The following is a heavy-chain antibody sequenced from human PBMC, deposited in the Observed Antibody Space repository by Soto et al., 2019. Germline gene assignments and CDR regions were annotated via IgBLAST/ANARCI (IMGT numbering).Heavy chain of an antibody. J-gene: IGHJ3*02. V-gene: IGHV3-48*03. Sequence: GGSLRLSCAASGFSFNTYEMNWVRQAPGKGLEWVSYISTSGSTIYYADSVKGRFTISRDNAKNSLYLKMNSLRAEDTAVYYCAREDFWSGRDDAFDIWGQGTMVTVSS. CDR2: ISTSGSTI. D-gene: IGHD3-3*01. CDR1: GFSFNTYE. CDR3: AREDFWSGRDDAFDI.